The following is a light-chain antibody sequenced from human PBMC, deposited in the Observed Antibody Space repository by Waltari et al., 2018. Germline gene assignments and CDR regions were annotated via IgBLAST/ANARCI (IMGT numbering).Light chain of an antibody. CDR1: QSVRSY. CDR3: QHRSNWPRFT. CDR2: DAS. J-gene: IGKJ3*01. V-gene: IGKV3-11*01. Sequence: EIVLTQQPATLSLSPGERATLSCRASQSVRSYLTCYQQKPGQAPRLLMYDASNRAPGIPARFSGSGSWTDFTLTISSLEPEDFAVYYCQHRSNWPRFTFGPGTKVDIK.